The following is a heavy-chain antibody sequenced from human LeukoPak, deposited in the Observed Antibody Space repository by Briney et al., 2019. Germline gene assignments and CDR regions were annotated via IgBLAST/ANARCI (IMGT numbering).Heavy chain of an antibody. CDR1: GFTFSSYW. Sequence: GGSLRLSCAASGFTFSSYWMSWVRQAPGKGLEWVANIKQDGSEKYYVDSVKGRFTISRDNSKNTLYLQMNSLRAEDTAVYYCARTTYYYDSSPYFDYWGQGTLVTVSS. CDR2: IKQDGSEK. J-gene: IGHJ4*02. D-gene: IGHD3-22*01. CDR3: ARTTYYYDSSPYFDY. V-gene: IGHV3-7*03.